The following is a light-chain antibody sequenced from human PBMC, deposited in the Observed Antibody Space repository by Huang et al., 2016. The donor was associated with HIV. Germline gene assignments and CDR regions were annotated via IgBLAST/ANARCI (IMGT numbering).Light chain of an antibody. CDR3: QQYGSSPWT. V-gene: IGKV3-20*01. CDR1: QSVNNNY. J-gene: IGKJ1*01. CDR2: SAS. Sequence: EIVLTQSPGSLSLSPGEGATLSCRASQSVNNNYLAWYQQKPGQAPRLLIFSASNRATGILDRFGGSGSWTDFTLTIRSLEPEDFAMYYCQQYGSSPWTFGQGTRVEVK.